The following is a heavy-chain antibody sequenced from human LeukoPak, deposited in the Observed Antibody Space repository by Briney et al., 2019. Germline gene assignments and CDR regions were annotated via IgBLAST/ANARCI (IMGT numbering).Heavy chain of an antibody. Sequence: PGGSLRLSCAASGFTLSWYDIHWVRQPPGKGLEWVAGFGTAGDRYYLASVKGRFTISREAARNVFYLQLNSLRAGDTAVYYCARGAYGGDNWHFDLWGRGTLVTVSS. V-gene: IGHV3-13*01. CDR3: ARGAYGGDNWHFDL. CDR1: GFTLSWYD. J-gene: IGHJ2*01. CDR2: FGTAGDR. D-gene: IGHD2-21*01.